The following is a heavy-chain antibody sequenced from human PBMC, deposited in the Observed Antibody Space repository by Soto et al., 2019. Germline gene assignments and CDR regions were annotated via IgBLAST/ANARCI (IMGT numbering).Heavy chain of an antibody. J-gene: IGHJ4*02. CDR2: VSVYNDDT. D-gene: IGHD2-15*01. CDR1: GYTFSSFG. Sequence: ASVKVSCKASGYTFSSFGINWVRQAPGQGLEWVGWVSVYNDDTKYAQNFQGRVSLTTDTSTSTTHMEVGSLRSDDTAVYYCARTCRSGGSCYHEYWGEGTLVTVSS. V-gene: IGHV1-18*01. CDR3: ARTCRSGGSCYHEY.